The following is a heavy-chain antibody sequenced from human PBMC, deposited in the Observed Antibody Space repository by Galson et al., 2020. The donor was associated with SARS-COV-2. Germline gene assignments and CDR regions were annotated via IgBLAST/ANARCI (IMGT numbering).Heavy chain of an antibody. Sequence: TGGSLRLSCVASGFTFSSSWMHWVRQAPGKGLVWVSRINSDGSSTSYADSVKGRFTISRDNAKNTLYLQMNSLRAEDTAVYYCARVGTRSGWKYYFDYWGQGTLVTVSS. CDR2: INSDGSST. D-gene: IGHD6-19*01. J-gene: IGHJ4*02. V-gene: IGHV3-74*01. CDR1: GFTFSSSW. CDR3: ARVGTRSGWKYYFDY.